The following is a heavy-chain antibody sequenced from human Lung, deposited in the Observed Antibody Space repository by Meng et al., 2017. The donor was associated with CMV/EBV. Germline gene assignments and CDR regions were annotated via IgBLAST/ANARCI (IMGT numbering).Heavy chain of an antibody. Sequence: QAQLVQSGVEVKKPGTSVKLSCKTSGYTFNDYWIHWVRQAPGQGLEWMGRIKPSTGDTSYAQKFRGRLTVTRDTPISTVYMEVNSLTSDHTAVYYCTREGFDYWGQGALVTVSS. J-gene: IGHJ4*02. CDR2: IKPSTGDT. CDR1: GYTFNDYW. CDR3: TREGFDY. V-gene: IGHV1-2*06.